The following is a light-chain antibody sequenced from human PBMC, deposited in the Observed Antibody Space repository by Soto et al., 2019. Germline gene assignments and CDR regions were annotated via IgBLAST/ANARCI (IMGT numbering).Light chain of an antibody. CDR3: QQYDSYSGYT. CDR2: DAS. V-gene: IGKV1-5*01. Sequence: DIQMTQSPSTLSASVGDRVTITCRASQSISSWLAWYQQKPGKAPKFLIYDASSLESGVPSRFSGSGSGTEFTLTISSLQPDDVATYYCQQYDSYSGYTFGQGTQLEIK. CDR1: QSISSW. J-gene: IGKJ2*01.